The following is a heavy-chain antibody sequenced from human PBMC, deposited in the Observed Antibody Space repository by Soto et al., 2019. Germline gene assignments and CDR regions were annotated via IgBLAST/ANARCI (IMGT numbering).Heavy chain of an antibody. J-gene: IGHJ5*01. CDR3: ASSVGGSYRLSSDS. CDR1: GFTFSTYS. Sequence: VQLVESGGGLVKPGGSLRLSCAASGFTFSTYSMNWVRQAPGKGLEWVSSISSSSSYIFYADSVKGRFTISRDNAKNSLYLQMNSLRAEDTAVYYCASSVGGSYRLSSDSWGQGTLVTVSS. V-gene: IGHV3-21*01. CDR2: ISSSSSYI. D-gene: IGHD3-16*02.